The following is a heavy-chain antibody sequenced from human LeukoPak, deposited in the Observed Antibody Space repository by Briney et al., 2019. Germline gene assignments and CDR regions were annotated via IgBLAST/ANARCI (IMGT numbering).Heavy chain of an antibody. CDR1: GFTFSDYY. J-gene: IGHJ4*02. D-gene: IGHD6-13*01. Sequence: GGSLRLSCAASGFTFSDYYMSWIRQAPGKGLEWLSYISSSSSNTNYADSVKGRFTISRDNAKNSLYLQMDSLRAEDTAVYYCARAMGLQRQLAFDYWGQGTQVTVSS. CDR2: ISSSSSNT. V-gene: IGHV3-11*06. CDR3: ARAMGLQRQLAFDY.